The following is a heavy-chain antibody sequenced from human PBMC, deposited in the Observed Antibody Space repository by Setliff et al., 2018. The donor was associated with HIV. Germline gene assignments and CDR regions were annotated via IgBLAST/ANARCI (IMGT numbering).Heavy chain of an antibody. Sequence: SETLSLTCSVSGGSIDNYYWSWIRQSPGKGLEWIGYIYYTGTTSYNPSLKSRVTIQVDTSNNRFSLNLRSATVADTAVYFCARDHELGAFDLWGQGTMVTVSS. CDR2: IYYTGTT. D-gene: IGHD1-26*01. CDR1: GGSIDNYY. CDR3: ARDHELGAFDL. V-gene: IGHV4-59*01. J-gene: IGHJ3*01.